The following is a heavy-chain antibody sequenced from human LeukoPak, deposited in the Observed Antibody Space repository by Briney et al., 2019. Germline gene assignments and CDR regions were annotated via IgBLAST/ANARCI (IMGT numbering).Heavy chain of an antibody. D-gene: IGHD3-3*01. J-gene: IGHJ5*02. V-gene: IGHV1-46*01. CDR3: ARDLPARSGYPKNWFDP. CDR2: INPSGGST. CDR1: GYTFTSYY. Sequence: GASVKVSCKASGYTFTSYYMHWVRQAPGQGLEWMGIINPSGGSTSYAQKFQGRVTMTRDTSTSTVYMELSSLRSEDTAVYYCARDLPARSGYPKNWFDPWGQGTLVTVPS.